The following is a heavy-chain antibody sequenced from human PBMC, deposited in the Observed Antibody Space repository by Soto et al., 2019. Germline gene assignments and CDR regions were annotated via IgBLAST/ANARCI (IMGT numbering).Heavy chain of an antibody. Sequence: XGTLGLTCAVYGGSFSGYYWSWIRQPPGKGLEWMGEINHSGSTNYNPSLKSRVTISVDTSKNQFSLKLSSVTAADKAVYYCARGPNYYGSGSYTRYYYYYGMDVWGQGTTVTVSS. V-gene: IGHV4-34*01. CDR3: ARGPNYYGSGSYTRYYYYYGMDV. CDR1: GGSFSGYY. J-gene: IGHJ6*02. D-gene: IGHD3-10*01. CDR2: INHSGST.